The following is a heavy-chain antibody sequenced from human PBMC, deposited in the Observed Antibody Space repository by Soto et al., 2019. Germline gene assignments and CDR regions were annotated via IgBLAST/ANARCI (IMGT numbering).Heavy chain of an antibody. CDR1: GGTFSSYA. CDR3: ARGPGGWREYYYYYGMDV. Sequence: QVQLVQSGAEVKKPGSSVKVSYKASGGTFSSYAISWVRQAPGQGLEWMGGIIPIFGTANYAQKFQGRVTITADDSTSTAYMELSSLRSEDTAVYYCARGPGGWREYYYYYGMDVWGQGTTVTVSS. J-gene: IGHJ6*02. CDR2: IIPIFGTA. D-gene: IGHD6-19*01. V-gene: IGHV1-69*12.